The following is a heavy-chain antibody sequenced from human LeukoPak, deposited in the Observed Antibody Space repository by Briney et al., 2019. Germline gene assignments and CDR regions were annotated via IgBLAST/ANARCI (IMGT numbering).Heavy chain of an antibody. CDR3: VRTMTREWGGWYDNDY. V-gene: IGHV4-4*07. Sequence: PSETLSLTCTVSGSSVSNHWWILIRQPAGKGLEWIGRISSRGYTNYNPSLKSRVAMSVDTSKNQFSLKLNSVTAADTAVYYCVRTMTREWGGWYDNDYWGRGTLVTVSS. D-gene: IGHD6-19*01. CDR1: GSSVSNHW. CDR2: ISSRGYT. J-gene: IGHJ4*03.